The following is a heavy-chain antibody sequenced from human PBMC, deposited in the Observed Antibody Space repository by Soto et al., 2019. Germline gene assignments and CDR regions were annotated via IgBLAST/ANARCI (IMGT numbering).Heavy chain of an antibody. V-gene: IGHV6-1*01. Sequence: SQTLSLTCAISGDSVSINTASWNWIRQSPSRGLEWLGRTYFRSKWYNDYAVSVKSRIIINPDTSNNQFSLQLNSVTPEDTAVYFCAKGDNLGPKTGYAFDPWGQGIMVTVS. CDR2: TYFRSKWYN. D-gene: IGHD5-12*01. CDR3: AKGDNLGPKTGYAFDP. J-gene: IGHJ5*02. CDR1: GDSVSINTAS.